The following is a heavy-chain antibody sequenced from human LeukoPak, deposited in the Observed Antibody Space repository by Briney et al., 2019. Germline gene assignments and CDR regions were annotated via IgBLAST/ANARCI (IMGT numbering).Heavy chain of an antibody. CDR3: ARETASGYLGLDF. V-gene: IGHV1-18*01. J-gene: IGHJ4*02. D-gene: IGHD3-3*01. CDR2: ISAYGHT. Sequence: ASVKVSCKPSGYTFSSYGITWVRPAPGQGLEWMGWISAYGHTKLARNLQARVTVTIDTSTTTAYMELRSLSSDDTAVYFCARETASGYLGLDFWGQGTLITVSS. CDR1: GYTFSSYG.